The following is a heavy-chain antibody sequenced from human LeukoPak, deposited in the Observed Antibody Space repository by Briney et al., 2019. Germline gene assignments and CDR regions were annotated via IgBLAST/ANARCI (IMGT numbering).Heavy chain of an antibody. CDR3: ARAMIVRYYGMDV. Sequence: GGSLRLSCAASGFTFSSYAMHWVRQAPGQGLEYVSAISSNGGSTYYANSVKGRFTISRDNSKNTLYLQMGSLRAEDMAVYYCARAMIVRYYGMDVWGQGTTVTVSS. CDR2: ISSNGGST. D-gene: IGHD3-22*01. CDR1: GFTFSSYA. J-gene: IGHJ6*02. V-gene: IGHV3-64*01.